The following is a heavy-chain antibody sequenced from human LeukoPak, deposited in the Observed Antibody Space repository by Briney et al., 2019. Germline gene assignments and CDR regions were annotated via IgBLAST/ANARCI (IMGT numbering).Heavy chain of an antibody. CDR1: GGTFSSYA. CDR2: IIPIFGTA. CDR3: AHTSGGSGWELQDYYYYMDV. V-gene: IGHV1-69*05. Sequence: SVKVSCKASGGTFSSYAISWVRQAPGQGLEWMGGIIPIFGTANYAQKFQGRVTITTDESTSTAYMELSSLRSEDTAVYYCAHTSGGSGWELQDYYYYMDVWGKGTTVTVSS. D-gene: IGHD1-26*01. J-gene: IGHJ6*03.